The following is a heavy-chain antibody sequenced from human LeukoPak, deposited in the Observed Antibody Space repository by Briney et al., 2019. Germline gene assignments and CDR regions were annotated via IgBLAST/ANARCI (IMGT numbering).Heavy chain of an antibody. V-gene: IGHV3-53*01. J-gene: IGHJ3*01. CDR2: IYSDGGT. CDR3: AKSQYDFWSGYSLEIAFDF. Sequence: QTGGSLRLSCAASGFTVSTNYMSWVRQAPGKGLEWVSVIYSDGGTYYADSVKGRFTISRDISKNTLYLQMNSLRAEDTAVYYCAKSQYDFWSGYSLEIAFDFWGQGTLVTVSS. D-gene: IGHD3-3*01. CDR1: GFTVSTNY.